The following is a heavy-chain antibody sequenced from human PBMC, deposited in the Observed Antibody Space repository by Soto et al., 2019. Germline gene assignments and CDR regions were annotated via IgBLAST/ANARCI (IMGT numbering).Heavy chain of an antibody. CDR3: AREGDILTGYYPYYYYGMDV. CDR2: IRAYNGNT. J-gene: IGHJ6*02. D-gene: IGHD3-9*01. Sequence: QVQLVQSGAEVKKPGASVKVSCKASGYTFTSYVISWVRQAPGQGLERMGWIRAYNGNTNYAQKLQGRVTMTTDTSTSTAYMELRSLRSDDTAVYYCAREGDILTGYYPYYYYGMDVWGQGTTVTVSS. CDR1: GYTFTSYV. V-gene: IGHV1-18*01.